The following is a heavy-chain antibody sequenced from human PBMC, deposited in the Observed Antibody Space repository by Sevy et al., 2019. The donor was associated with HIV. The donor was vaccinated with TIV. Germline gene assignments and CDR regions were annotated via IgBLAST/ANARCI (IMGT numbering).Heavy chain of an antibody. CDR2: ISYDGGSK. CDR1: GFTFNTYA. D-gene: IGHD5-18*01. J-gene: IGHJ4*02. Sequence: GGSLRLSCAASGFTFNTYAMHWVRQAPGKGLEWVAVISYDGGSKYYADSVKGRFTISRDNSKNTLFLQMNSLRADDTAVYYCARVPPYSYGFGVDYWGQGTLVTVSS. V-gene: IGHV3-30*14. CDR3: ARVPPYSYGFGVDY.